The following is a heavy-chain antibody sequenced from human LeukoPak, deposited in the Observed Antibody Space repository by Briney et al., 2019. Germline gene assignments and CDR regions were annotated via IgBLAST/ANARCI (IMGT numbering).Heavy chain of an antibody. J-gene: IGHJ3*02. CDR1: GGSISSGGYY. Sequence: SETLSLTCTVPGGSISSGGYYWSWIRQHPGKGLEWIGYIYYSGSTYYNPSLKSRVTRSVDTSKNQFSLKLSSVTAADTAVYYCVTYYYDQGAFDIWGQGTMVTVSS. CDR3: VTYYYDQGAFDI. D-gene: IGHD3-22*01. V-gene: IGHV4-31*03. CDR2: IYYSGST.